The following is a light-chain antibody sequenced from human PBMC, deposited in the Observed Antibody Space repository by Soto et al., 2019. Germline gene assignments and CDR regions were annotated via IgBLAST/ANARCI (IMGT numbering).Light chain of an antibody. CDR2: CAS. Sequence: EMVMTQSPATLSVSPGERATLSCRASQSISSYLAWYQQHPGQGPRLLIYCASTRATGIPARFTGSGSGTEGHLTVSSQPSEEFAVYYCRKYNNWPLTFGQGTQLEIK. J-gene: IGKJ2*01. V-gene: IGKV3-15*01. CDR3: RKYNNWPLT. CDR1: QSISSY.